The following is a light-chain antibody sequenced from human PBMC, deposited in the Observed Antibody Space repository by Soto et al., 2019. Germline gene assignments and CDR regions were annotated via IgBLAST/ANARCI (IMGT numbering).Light chain of an antibody. CDR2: GAS. Sequence: EIVLTQSPGTLSLSVGERATLSCRASQSINSGYLAWYQHKPGQAPTVLIYGASNRATGIPDRFSGSGSGTDFTLTISRLEPEDFAVYYCQEYESSATFRQGTKVEIK. CDR3: QEYESSAT. CDR1: QSINSGY. V-gene: IGKV3-20*01. J-gene: IGKJ1*01.